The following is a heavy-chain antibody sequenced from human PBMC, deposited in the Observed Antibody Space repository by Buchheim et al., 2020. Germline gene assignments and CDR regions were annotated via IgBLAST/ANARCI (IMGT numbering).Heavy chain of an antibody. CDR2: ISSSSSTI. J-gene: IGHJ6*02. Sequence: EVQLVESGGGFVQPGGSLRLSCAASGFTFNTYDMNWVRQAPGKGLEWVSYISSSSSTIKYADSVKGRFTIFRDNAKDSLFLQMNSLRDEDTAVYYCARDGNIRYDFWSGYYTNYYYGMDVWGQGTT. CDR1: GFTFNTYD. CDR3: ARDGNIRYDFWSGYYTNYYYGMDV. D-gene: IGHD3-3*01. V-gene: IGHV3-48*02.